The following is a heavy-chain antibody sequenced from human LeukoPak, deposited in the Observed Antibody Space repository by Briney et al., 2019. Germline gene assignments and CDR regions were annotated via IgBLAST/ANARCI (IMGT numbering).Heavy chain of an antibody. CDR2: IYTSGST. CDR1: GGSISSYY. V-gene: IGHV4-4*07. D-gene: IGHD6-19*01. Sequence: SETLSLTCTVSGGSISSYYWSWIRQPAGKGLEWIWRIYTSGSTNYNPSLKSRVTMSVDTSKNQFSLKLSSVTAADTAVYYCARDGAPGIAVAGIGAYYFDYWGQGTLVTVSS. CDR3: ARDGAPGIAVAGIGAYYFDY. J-gene: IGHJ4*02.